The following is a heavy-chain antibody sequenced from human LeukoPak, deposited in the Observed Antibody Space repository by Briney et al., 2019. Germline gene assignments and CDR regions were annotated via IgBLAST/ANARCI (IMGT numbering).Heavy chain of an antibody. D-gene: IGHD5-12*01. Sequence: SETLSLTCAVYGGSFSGYYWSWIREPPGKGLEGSGEINHSGSTNYNPSLKSRVTISVDTSKNQFSLKPSSVTAADTAVYYCARGAEWLRFDYWGQGTLVTVSS. CDR2: INHSGST. CDR1: GGSFSGYY. CDR3: ARGAEWLRFDY. V-gene: IGHV4-34*01. J-gene: IGHJ4*02.